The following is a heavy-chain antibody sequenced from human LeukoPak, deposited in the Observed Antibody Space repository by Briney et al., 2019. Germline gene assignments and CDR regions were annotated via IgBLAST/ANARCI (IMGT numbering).Heavy chain of an antibody. J-gene: IGHJ3*02. Sequence: ASVKVSCKASGYTFTGYYMHWVRQAPGQGLEWMGRINPNSGGTNYAQKFQGRVTMTRGTSISTAYMELSRLRSDDTAVYYCARPDSSSWFLDDAFDIWGQGTMVTVSS. CDR2: INPNSGGT. CDR3: ARPDSSSWFLDDAFDI. D-gene: IGHD6-13*01. V-gene: IGHV1-2*06. CDR1: GYTFTGYY.